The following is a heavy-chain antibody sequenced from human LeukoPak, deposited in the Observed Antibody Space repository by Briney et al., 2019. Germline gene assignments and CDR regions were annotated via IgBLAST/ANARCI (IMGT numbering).Heavy chain of an antibody. D-gene: IGHD5-24*01. CDR2: IYYNVAT. Sequence: SETLSLTCTVSGGSISSSIYYWGWFRQPPGKGLEWIGSIYYNVATYYNSSLKSRVTISVDTSKNHLSLKLSSVTAADTAVYYCARVRDGYNRDWAYWGQGTLVTVSS. CDR3: ARVRDGYNRDWAY. V-gene: IGHV4-39*02. CDR1: GGSISSSIYY. J-gene: IGHJ4*02.